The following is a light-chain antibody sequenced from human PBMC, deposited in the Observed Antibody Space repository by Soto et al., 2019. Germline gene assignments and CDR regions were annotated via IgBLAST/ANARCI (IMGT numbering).Light chain of an antibody. Sequence: DIVMTQSPDSLAVSLGERATINCKSSQSLLYSPRNKSYLAWFQQKPRQPPKLLIYWASSREIGVPDRFSGSGSGTDFTLTISSLQAEDVAVYYCQQYYSTPWTFGQGTKVDIK. V-gene: IGKV4-1*01. CDR3: QQYYSTPWT. CDR1: QSLLYSPRNKSY. CDR2: WAS. J-gene: IGKJ1*01.